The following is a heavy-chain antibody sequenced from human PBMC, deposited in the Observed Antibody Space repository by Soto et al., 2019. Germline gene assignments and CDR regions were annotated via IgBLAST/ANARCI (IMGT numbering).Heavy chain of an antibody. V-gene: IGHV1-18*01. CDR3: ARDPTGGSYLGYYGMDV. CDR2: ISAYNGNT. Sequence: QVQLVQSGAEVKKPGASVKVSCKASGYTFTSYGISWVRQAPGQGLEWMGWISAYNGNTNYAQKLQGRVTMPTDTSTSTAYMELRSLRSDDTAVYYCARDPTGGSYLGYYGMDVWGQGTTVTVSS. J-gene: IGHJ6*02. CDR1: GYTFTSYG. D-gene: IGHD1-26*01.